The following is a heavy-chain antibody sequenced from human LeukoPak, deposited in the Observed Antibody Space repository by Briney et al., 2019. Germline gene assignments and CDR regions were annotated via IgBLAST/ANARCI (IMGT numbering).Heavy chain of an antibody. CDR3: ARDPRYSKSEGAFDI. J-gene: IGHJ3*02. Sequence: GASVKVSCKASGGTLSSYAISWVRQAPGQGLEWMGGIIPIFGTANYAQKFQGRVTITTDESTSTAYMELSSLRSEDTAVYYCARDPRYSKSEGAFDIWGQGTMVTVSS. D-gene: IGHD4-11*01. CDR1: GGTLSSYA. V-gene: IGHV1-69*05. CDR2: IIPIFGTA.